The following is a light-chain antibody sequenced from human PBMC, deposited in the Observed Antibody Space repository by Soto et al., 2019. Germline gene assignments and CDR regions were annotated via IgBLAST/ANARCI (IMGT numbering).Light chain of an antibody. CDR2: GTS. V-gene: IGKV3-20*01. CDR1: QSVSSRN. Sequence: EIVLTQSPGNLSLSPGERATLSCRASQSVSSRNLAWYQQKPGRAPRLLIYGTSSRAPGIPDRFSGSGSGTHFTLTISRLEPEDFAVFYCQKSDSSRYTFGQGTKLEIK. J-gene: IGKJ2*01. CDR3: QKSDSSRYT.